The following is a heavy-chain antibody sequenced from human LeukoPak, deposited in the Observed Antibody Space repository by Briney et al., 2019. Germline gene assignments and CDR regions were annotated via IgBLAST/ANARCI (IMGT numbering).Heavy chain of an antibody. CDR2: IYYSGST. J-gene: IGHJ5*02. D-gene: IGHD2-2*02. Sequence: SETLSLTCTVSGGSFSTYYWSWIRQPPGKGLEWIGYIYYSGSTNYNPSLKSRVTISVDTSKNQFSLKLSSVTAADTAVYYCARDREGYCSSTSCYKVDNWFDPWGQGTLVTVSS. CDR3: ARDREGYCSSTSCYKVDNWFDP. CDR1: GGSFSTYY. V-gene: IGHV4-59*01.